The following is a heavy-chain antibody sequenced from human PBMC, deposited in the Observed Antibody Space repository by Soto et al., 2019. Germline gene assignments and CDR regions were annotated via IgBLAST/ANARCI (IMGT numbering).Heavy chain of an antibody. CDR1: GASISSHC. Sequence: SETRSLTCTVSGASISSHCRSWVRQPAGRGLEWIGYIHYSGSTRYDPSLTSRVDISLDPSEEHFSLSLRSVTAADTATYYCVRSYSSGCYNWFHPGGPGTQVT. D-gene: IGHD6-19*01. CDR3: VRSYSSGCYNWFHP. J-gene: IGHJ5*02. V-gene: IGHV4-59*11. CDR2: IHYSGST.